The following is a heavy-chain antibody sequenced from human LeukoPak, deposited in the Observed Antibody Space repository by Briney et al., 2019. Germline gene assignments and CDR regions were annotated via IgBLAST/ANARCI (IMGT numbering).Heavy chain of an antibody. D-gene: IGHD3-10*01. CDR3: ARHPRGNWYFDL. Sequence: SETLSLTCTVSGGSISSSNYYWGWIRQPPGKGLEWIGTIYYSGSTYYNPSLKSRVTLFVDTSKNQFSLKLSSVTAADPAVYYCARHPRGNWYFDLWGRGTLVTVSS. CDR1: GGSISSSNYY. V-gene: IGHV4-39*01. J-gene: IGHJ2*01. CDR2: IYYSGST.